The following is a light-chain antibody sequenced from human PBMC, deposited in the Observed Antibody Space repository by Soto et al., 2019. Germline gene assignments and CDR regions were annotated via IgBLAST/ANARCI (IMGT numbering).Light chain of an antibody. CDR2: EGS. Sequence: QSVLIQPASVSGSPGQSITISCTGTSRDVGGSNYVSWYQHHPHRAPKLLIYEGSYRPSGVSSRCSGSKSGNTASLTISGHQAEDEADYYCSSYTSSNTLEVFGVGTKVTVL. V-gene: IGLV2-14*01. CDR1: SRDVGGSNY. J-gene: IGLJ1*01. CDR3: SSYTSSNTLEV.